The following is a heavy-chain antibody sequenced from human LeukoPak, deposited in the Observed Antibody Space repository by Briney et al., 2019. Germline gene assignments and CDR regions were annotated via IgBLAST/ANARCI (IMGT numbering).Heavy chain of an antibody. CDR2: VHLDGRT. D-gene: IGHD3-3*01. J-gene: IGHJ4*02. V-gene: IGHV4-4*02. CDR3: AREGGFFRPLDY. CDR1: GGSVTSTNW. Sequence: PSGTLSLTCGVSGGSVTSTNWWTWVRPPPGKGLEWIGEVHLDGRTNYNPSLKSRLTISVDLSENHISLKLTSVTAADTAVYYCAREGGFFRPLDYSGQGTLVTVSS.